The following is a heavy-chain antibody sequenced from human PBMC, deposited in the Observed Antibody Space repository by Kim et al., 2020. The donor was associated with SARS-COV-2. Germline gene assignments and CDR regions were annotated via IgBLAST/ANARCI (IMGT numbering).Heavy chain of an antibody. D-gene: IGHD3-22*01. CDR3: AKEAGLDYYDSSGYCMDV. J-gene: IGHJ6*03. V-gene: IGHV3-30*18. Sequence: GGSLRLSCAASGFTFSSYGMHWVRQAPGKGLEWVAVISYDGSNKYYADSVKGRFTISRDNSKNTLYLQMNSLRAEDTAVYYFAKEAGLDYYDSSGYCMDV. CDR2: ISYDGSNK. CDR1: GFTFSSYG.